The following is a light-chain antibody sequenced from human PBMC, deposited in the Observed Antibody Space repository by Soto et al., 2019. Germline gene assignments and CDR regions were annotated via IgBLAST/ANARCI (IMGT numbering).Light chain of an antibody. J-gene: IGLJ1*01. CDR3: QTWGTGIRV. V-gene: IGLV4-69*01. CDR1: SGHSNYA. CDR2: VNSDGSH. Sequence: QLVLTQSPSAPASLGASVKLTCTLSSGHSNYAIAWHQQQPEKGPRYLMKVNSDGSHRKGDGIPDRFSGSSSGAQRYLTISSLQSEDEADYYCQTWGTGIRVFGTGTKLTVL.